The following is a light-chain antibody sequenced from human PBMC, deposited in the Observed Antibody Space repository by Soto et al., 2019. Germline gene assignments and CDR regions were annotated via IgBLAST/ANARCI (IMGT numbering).Light chain of an antibody. J-gene: IGKJ3*01. CDR2: DAS. Sequence: DIQMTQSPSTLSASVGDRVTITCRASQSISRSLAWYQQKPGKAPSLLIYDASSLEGGVPSRFSGSGFATEFTLTIPNLPPADFATYYCQQYSDFLISFGPGTTVDFK. CDR1: QSISRS. V-gene: IGKV1-5*01. CDR3: QQYSDFLIS.